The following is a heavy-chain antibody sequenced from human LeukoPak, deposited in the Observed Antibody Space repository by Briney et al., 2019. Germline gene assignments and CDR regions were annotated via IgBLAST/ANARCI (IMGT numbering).Heavy chain of an antibody. J-gene: IGHJ4*02. CDR1: GGSFSGYY. CDR2: INHSGST. D-gene: IGHD3-3*01. Sequence: SETLSLTCAVYGGSFSGYYWSWIRQPPGKGLEWIGEINHSGSTNYNPSLKSRVTISVDTSKNQFSPKLSSVTAADTAVYYCARVPTGTIFGVTMKQYFDYWGQGTLVTVSS. V-gene: IGHV4-34*09. CDR3: ARVPTGTIFGVTMKQYFDY.